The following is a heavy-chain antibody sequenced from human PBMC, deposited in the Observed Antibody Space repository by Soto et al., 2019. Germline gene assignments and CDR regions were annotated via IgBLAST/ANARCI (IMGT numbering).Heavy chain of an antibody. Sequence: SETLSLTCTVSGGSISSGGYYWSWIRQHPGKGLEWIGYIYYSGSTYYNPSLKSRVTISVDTSKNQFSLKLSSVTAADTAVYYCASEFVAARVYGMDVWGQGTTVTVSS. J-gene: IGHJ6*02. D-gene: IGHD2-21*01. V-gene: IGHV4-31*03. CDR3: ASEFVAARVYGMDV. CDR2: IYYSGST. CDR1: GGSISSGGYY.